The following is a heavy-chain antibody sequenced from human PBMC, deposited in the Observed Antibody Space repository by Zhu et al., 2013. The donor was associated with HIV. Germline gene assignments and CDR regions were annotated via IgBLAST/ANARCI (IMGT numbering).Heavy chain of an antibody. CDR3: ARGVDDYRNFYSFNY. D-gene: IGHD4-4*01. CDR1: GGTFSSYA. J-gene: IGHJ4*02. V-gene: IGHV1-69*01. CDR2: IIPMFGTA. Sequence: QVQLVQSGAEVKKPGSSVKVSCKASGGTFSSYAISWVRQAPGQGLEWMGGIIPMFGTANYAQKFQGRVTITADESTSTAYMQLSSLRSEDTAVYYCARGVDDYRNFYSFNYWGQGTLVTVAS.